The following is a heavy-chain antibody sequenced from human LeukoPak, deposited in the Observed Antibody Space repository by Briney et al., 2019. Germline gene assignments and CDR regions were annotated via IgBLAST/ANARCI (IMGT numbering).Heavy chain of an antibody. Sequence: GGSLRLSCAASGFTFSSYCMHWVRQAPGKGPEFVSVIGGGGVTTFYADSVKDRFTISRDNSKNTLYLEMGSLRAEDMAVYYCAREGGGSGLWYYDLWGRGTLVTVSS. CDR3: AREGGGSGLWYYDL. V-gene: IGHV3-64*02. D-gene: IGHD1-26*01. CDR1: GFTFSSYC. J-gene: IGHJ2*01. CDR2: IGGGGVTT.